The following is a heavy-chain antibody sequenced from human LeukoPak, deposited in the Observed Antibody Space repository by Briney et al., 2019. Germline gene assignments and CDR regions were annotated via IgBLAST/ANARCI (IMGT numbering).Heavy chain of an antibody. J-gene: IGHJ6*03. V-gene: IGHV4-39*07. CDR3: ARVEFRWPYIAARDYYMDV. CDR2: IYYSGST. D-gene: IGHD6-6*01. Sequence: PSETLSLTCTVSGGSISSSTYYWAWIRQPPGKGLEWLGSIYYSGSTYYNPSLKSRVTISVDTSKNQFSLKLSSVTAADTAVYYCARVEFRWPYIAARDYYMDVWGKGTTVTVSS. CDR1: GGSISSSTYY.